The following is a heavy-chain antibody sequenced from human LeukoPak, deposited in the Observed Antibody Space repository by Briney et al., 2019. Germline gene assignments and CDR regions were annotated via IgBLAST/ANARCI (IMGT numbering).Heavy chain of an antibody. D-gene: IGHD3-10*01. V-gene: IGHV3-23*01. CDR2: ISGSGGST. Sequence: GGSLRLSCAASGFTFSSYAMSWVRQAPGKGPEWVSAISGSGGSTYYADSVKGRFTISRDNSKNTLYLQMNSLRAEDTAVYYCAKDREVLYTQHDYWGQGTLVTVSS. CDR1: GFTFSSYA. J-gene: IGHJ4*02. CDR3: AKDREVLYTQHDY.